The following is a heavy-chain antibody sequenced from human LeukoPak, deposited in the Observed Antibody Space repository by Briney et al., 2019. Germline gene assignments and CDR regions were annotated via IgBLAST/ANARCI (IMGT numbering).Heavy chain of an antibody. CDR1: GFTFDDYA. CDR3: ARAGIAVAGTPPGAFDI. D-gene: IGHD6-19*01. CDR2: ISWNSGSI. Sequence: GGSLRLSCAASGFTFDDYAMHWVRQVSGKGLEWVSGISWNSGSIDYADSVKGRFTISRDNAENSLYLQMNSLRAEDTAVYYCARAGIAVAGTPPGAFDIWGQGTMVTVSS. J-gene: IGHJ3*02. V-gene: IGHV3-9*01.